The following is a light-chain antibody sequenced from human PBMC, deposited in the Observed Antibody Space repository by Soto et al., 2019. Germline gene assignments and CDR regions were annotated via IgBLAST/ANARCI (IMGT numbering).Light chain of an antibody. Sequence: EIVLTQSPGTLSLSPGERATLSCRASQSVSRTYLAWYQQKPGQAPRLLIYGASSRATAIPDRFSGSGFGTDFTLTINRLEPEDFAVYYCKQYGSSLWTFGHGTKVEIK. V-gene: IGKV3-20*01. J-gene: IGKJ1*01. CDR3: KQYGSSLWT. CDR2: GAS. CDR1: QSVSRTY.